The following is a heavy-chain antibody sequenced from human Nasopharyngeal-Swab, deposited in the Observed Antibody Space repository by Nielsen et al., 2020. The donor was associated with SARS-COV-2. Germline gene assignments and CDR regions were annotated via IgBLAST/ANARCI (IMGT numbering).Heavy chain of an antibody. J-gene: IGHJ6*03. Sequence: WIRQPPGKGLEWIGEMYQSGNTNYNPSLKSRVSISLDKSKNQFSLNLTSVTAADTAVYYCARVVMVRGVSYYYYMDVWGKGTTVTVSS. V-gene: IGHV4-4*02. CDR3: ARVVMVRGVSYYYYMDV. D-gene: IGHD3-10*01. CDR2: MYQSGNT.